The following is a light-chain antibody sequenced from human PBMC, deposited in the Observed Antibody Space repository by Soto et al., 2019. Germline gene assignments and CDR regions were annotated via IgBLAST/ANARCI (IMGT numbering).Light chain of an antibody. CDR2: EGS. J-gene: IGLJ3*02. CDR3: CSYAGSRV. Sequence: QSALTQPASVSGSPGQSITISCTGTSSDVGSYNLVSWYQHHPGKAPKLMIYEGSKWPSGVSNRFSGSKSGNTASLTISGLQAEDEADYYCCSYAGSRVFGGGTKLTVL. V-gene: IGLV2-23*01. CDR1: SSDVGSYNL.